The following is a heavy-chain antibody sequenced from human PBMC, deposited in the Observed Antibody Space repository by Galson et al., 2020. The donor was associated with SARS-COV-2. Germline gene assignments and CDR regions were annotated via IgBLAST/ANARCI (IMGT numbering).Heavy chain of an antibody. CDR2: IQSGGDT. J-gene: IGHJ6*03. CDR1: GGSFSGYS. Sequence: SETLSLTCAVYGGSFSGYSWTWIRQAPGKGLEWLGEIQSGGDTKYSPSLSGRVTLSVDTSRNQFSLKLTSVSAADTALYFCARGRQGVVPSPVLGLGPFYSYYYMDVWGKGTTVIVSS. V-gene: IGHV4-34*01. D-gene: IGHD3-16*01. CDR3: ARGRQGVVPSPVLGLGPFYSYYYMDV.